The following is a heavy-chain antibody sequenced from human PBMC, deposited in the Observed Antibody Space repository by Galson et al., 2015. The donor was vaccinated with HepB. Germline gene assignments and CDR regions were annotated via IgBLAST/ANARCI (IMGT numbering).Heavy chain of an antibody. Sequence: SVKVSCKASGGTFSSYALSWVRQAPGQGLEWMGGIIPIFGTANYAQKFQGRVTITADESTSTAYMELSSLRSEDTAVYYCARDFKVWSGYYFRGMDVWGQGTTVTVSS. CDR2: IIPIFGTA. J-gene: IGHJ6*02. D-gene: IGHD3-3*01. V-gene: IGHV1-69*13. CDR3: ARDFKVWSGYYFRGMDV. CDR1: GGTFSSYA.